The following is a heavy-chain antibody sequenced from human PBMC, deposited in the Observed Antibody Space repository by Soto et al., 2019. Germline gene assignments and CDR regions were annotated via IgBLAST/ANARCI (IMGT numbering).Heavy chain of an antibody. CDR1: GFTFSSYS. CDR2: ISGSGGST. Sequence: GGSLRLSCGASGFTFSSYSMNWVRPAPGKGLEWVSAISGSGGSTYYADSVKGRFTIARDNSKNTLYLQMNSLRAEDTAVYYCAKGAVLRFLEWLSHYYGMDVWGQGTTVTVSS. CDR3: AKGAVLRFLEWLSHYYGMDV. D-gene: IGHD3-3*01. V-gene: IGHV3-23*01. J-gene: IGHJ6*02.